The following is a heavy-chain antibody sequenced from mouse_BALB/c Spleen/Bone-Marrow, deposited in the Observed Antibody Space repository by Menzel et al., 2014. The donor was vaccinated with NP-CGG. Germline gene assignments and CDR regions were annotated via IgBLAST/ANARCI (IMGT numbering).Heavy chain of an antibody. J-gene: IGHJ3*01. D-gene: IGHD2-3*01. CDR3: ARGVDDYSWFAY. CDR1: GFTSSSYG. CDR2: INRNGGTN. Sequence: EVMLVESGGGLVQPGGSLKLSCTASGFTSSSYGLSWVRQTPDKRLELVATINRNGGTNSYPDSVKGRFTISRDNAKNTLYLQMSSLKSEDTALYYCARGVDDYSWFAYWGQGTLVTVSA. V-gene: IGHV5-6-3*01.